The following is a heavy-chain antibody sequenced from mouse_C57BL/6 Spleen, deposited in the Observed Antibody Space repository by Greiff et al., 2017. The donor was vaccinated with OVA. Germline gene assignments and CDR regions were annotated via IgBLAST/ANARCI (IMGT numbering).Heavy chain of an antibody. CDR1: GYTFTSYW. CDR2: IYPSDSET. J-gene: IGHJ2*01. V-gene: IGHV1-61*01. D-gene: IGHD1-1*01. CDR3: ARRGDYYGSSHYFDY. Sequence: VQLQQPGAELVRPGSSVKLSCKASGYTFTSYWMDWVKQRPGQGLEWIGNIYPSDSETHYNQKFKDKATLTVDKSSSTAYMQLSSLTSEDSAVYYCARRGDYYGSSHYFDYWGQGTTLTVSS.